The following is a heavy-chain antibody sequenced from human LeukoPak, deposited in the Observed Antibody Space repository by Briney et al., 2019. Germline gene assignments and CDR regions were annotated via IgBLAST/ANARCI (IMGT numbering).Heavy chain of an antibody. J-gene: IGHJ5*02. Sequence: ASVKVSCKASGYTFTSYDINWERQATGQGPEWKGWMNPNSGNTGYAQKFQCRVTITRNTSISTTYMELSSLRSQDTAVYYCAKAWRYCSGGSCYGYWFDPWGQGTLVTVSS. CDR1: GYTFTSYD. V-gene: IGHV1-8*03. CDR2: MNPNSGNT. CDR3: AKAWRYCSGGSCYGYWFDP. D-gene: IGHD2-15*01.